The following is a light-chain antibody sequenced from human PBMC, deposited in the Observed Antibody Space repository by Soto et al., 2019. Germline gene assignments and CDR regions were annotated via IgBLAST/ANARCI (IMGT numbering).Light chain of an antibody. J-gene: IGKJ2*01. CDR1: QSLVSSDGNTY. CDR2: KVS. V-gene: IGKV2-30*01. Sequence: DVVMTQSPLSLPVTLGQPASISCRSSQSLVSSDGNTYLSWFHQRPGQSPRRLIYKVSNRDSGVPDRFSGSGSGTDFTLKVSRVEAEDVGVYHCMQTTHWPYTFGQGTKVDIK. CDR3: MQTTHWPYT.